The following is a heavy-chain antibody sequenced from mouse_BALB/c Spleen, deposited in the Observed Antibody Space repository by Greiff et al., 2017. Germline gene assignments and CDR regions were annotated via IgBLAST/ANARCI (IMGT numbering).Heavy chain of an antibody. D-gene: IGHD2-4*01. Sequence: QVQLQQSGAELAKPGASVKMSCKASGYTFTSYWMHWVKQRPGQGLEWIGYINPSTGYTEYNQKFKDKATLTADKSSSTAYMQLSSLTSEDSAVYYCARRALCYDYDEGYYFDYWGQGTTLTVSS. CDR1: GYTFTSYW. CDR3: ARRALCYDYDEGYYFDY. J-gene: IGHJ2*01. CDR2: INPSTGYT. V-gene: IGHV1-7*01.